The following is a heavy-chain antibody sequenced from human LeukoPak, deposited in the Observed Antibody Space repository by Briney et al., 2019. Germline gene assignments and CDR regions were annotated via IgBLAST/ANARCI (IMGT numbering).Heavy chain of an antibody. CDR2: INPSGGST. Sequence: ASVKVSCKASGYTFTSYDIHWVRQAPGQGLEWMGIINPSGGSTSYAQKFQGRVTMTRDMSTSTVYMELSSLRSEDTAVYYCARGRVEMATMYDYWGQGTLVTVSS. V-gene: IGHV1-46*01. CDR3: ARGRVEMATMYDY. J-gene: IGHJ4*02. CDR1: GYTFTSYD. D-gene: IGHD5-24*01.